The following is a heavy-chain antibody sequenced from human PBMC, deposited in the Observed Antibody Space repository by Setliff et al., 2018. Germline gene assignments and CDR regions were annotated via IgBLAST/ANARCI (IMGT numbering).Heavy chain of an antibody. V-gene: IGHV3-23*03. CDR1: GFTFSTYA. J-gene: IGHJ4*02. CDR3: AKPQLELRWGFES. Sequence: PGGSLRLSCAASGFTFSTYAMSWVRQAPGKGLEWVSIIYSGYRNTFYTDSVKGRFTIFRDSSKNTLYLQMTSLRAEDTAVYYCAKPQLELRWGFESWGQGTLVTVSS. CDR2: IYSGYRNT. D-gene: IGHD1-7*01.